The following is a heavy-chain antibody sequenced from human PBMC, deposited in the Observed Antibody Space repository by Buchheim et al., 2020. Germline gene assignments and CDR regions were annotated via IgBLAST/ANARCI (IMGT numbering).Heavy chain of an antibody. Sequence: QAQLQQWGAGLLKPSETLSLTCGVFGGSFRGYYWSRIRQPPGKGLEWIGEINQGGGTTYNPSLKSRVTMSVDTSKNHFSMKLISVTAADTAMYYCARGRRMEMELVYWGQGSL. V-gene: IGHV4-34*01. J-gene: IGHJ4*02. D-gene: IGHD5-24*01. CDR3: ARGRRMEMELVY. CDR1: GGSFRGYY. CDR2: INQGGGT.